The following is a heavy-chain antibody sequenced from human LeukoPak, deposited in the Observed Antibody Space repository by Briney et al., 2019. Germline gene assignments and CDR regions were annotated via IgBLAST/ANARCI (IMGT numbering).Heavy chain of an antibody. CDR3: ARGNSSSWYYYYYGMDV. V-gene: IGHV4-31*03. J-gene: IGHJ6*02. CDR1: GGSISSSGYY. Sequence: SQTLSLTCTVSGGSISSSGYYWSWIRQHPGKGLEWIGYIYYSGSTYYNPSLKSRVTISVDTSKNQFSLKLSSVTAADTAVYYCARGNSSSWYYYYYGMDVWGQGTTVTVSS. CDR2: IYYSGST. D-gene: IGHD6-13*01.